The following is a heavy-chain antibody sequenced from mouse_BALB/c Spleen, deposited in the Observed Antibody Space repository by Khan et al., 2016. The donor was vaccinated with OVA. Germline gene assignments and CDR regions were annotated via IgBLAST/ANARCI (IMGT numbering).Heavy chain of an antibody. CDR2: ISYSGST. CDR1: GYSITSGYV. Sequence: EVPLKESGPGLVKPSQSLSLTCTVTGYSITSGYVWNWIRQFPGNKLEWMGYISYSGSTNYNPSLKSRISITRDTSKNQLFLQLNSTATEYTATYYCARTARIKYWGQGTTLTVSS. J-gene: IGHJ2*01. CDR3: ARTARIKY. D-gene: IGHD1-2*01. V-gene: IGHV3-2*02.